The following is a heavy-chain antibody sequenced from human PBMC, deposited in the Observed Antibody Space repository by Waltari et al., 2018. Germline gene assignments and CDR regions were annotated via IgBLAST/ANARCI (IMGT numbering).Heavy chain of an antibody. CDR2: ISYAGTT. D-gene: IGHD5-12*01. CDR1: GGSINPHKNY. Sequence: QLQLQESGPGPVKPSETLSLTCSVSGGSINPHKNYLSWIRQPPGQGLEWIGTISYAGTTYTNPSLRSRLTMSRDTSKNQLSLTLGSTTAADTAVYYCATYIGASVGTAAFDVWGQGTMVTVSS. J-gene: IGHJ3*01. CDR3: ATYIGASVGTAAFDV. V-gene: IGHV4-39*01.